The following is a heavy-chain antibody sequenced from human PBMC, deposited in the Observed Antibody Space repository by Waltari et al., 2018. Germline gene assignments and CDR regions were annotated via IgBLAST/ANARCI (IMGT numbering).Heavy chain of an antibody. D-gene: IGHD3-22*01. CDR2: IGAVTST. V-gene: IGHV3-23*01. Sequence: EVPLLESGGGLVQPGGSLRLPCAASGFSFRSFGLSWVRQAPGKGLEWVSAIGAVTSTYYADSVKGRFTISRDNSKNTLFLQMNSLRAEGTAIYYCARVHSLGQYDTSGAESNFDHWGQGALVTVSS. J-gene: IGHJ4*02. CDR3: ARVHSLGQYDTSGAESNFDH. CDR1: GFSFRSFG.